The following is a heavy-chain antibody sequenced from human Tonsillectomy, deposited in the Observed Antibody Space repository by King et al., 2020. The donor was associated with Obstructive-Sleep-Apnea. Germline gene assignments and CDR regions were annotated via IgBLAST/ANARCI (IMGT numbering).Heavy chain of an antibody. V-gene: IGHV4-31*03. J-gene: IGHJ3*02. D-gene: IGHD1-26*01. CDR2: IYYSGST. CDR3: ARDEEWELVGGAFDI. Sequence: QVQLQESGPGLVKPSQTLSLTCTVSGGSISSGGYYWSWIRQHPGKGLEWIGYIYYSGSTYYNPSLKSRVTISIDTSKKQFSLKLTSVTAADTAVYYCARDEEWELVGGAFDIWGQGTMVTVSS. CDR1: GGSISSGGYY.